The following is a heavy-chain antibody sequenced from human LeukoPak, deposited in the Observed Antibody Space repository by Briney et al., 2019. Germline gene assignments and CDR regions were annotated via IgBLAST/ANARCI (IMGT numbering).Heavy chain of an antibody. J-gene: IGHJ6*04. CDR3: AKLFTTVTTNPKDV. D-gene: IGHD4-17*01. Sequence: GGSLRLSCAASGFTFSSYVMHWVRQAPGKGLEWVAIISYDGSNEYYADSVKGRFTISRDNSKNTLYLQMNSLRAADTAVYYCAKLFTTVTTNPKDVWGRGTTVTVSS. CDR2: ISYDGSNE. V-gene: IGHV3-30*04. CDR1: GFTFSSYV.